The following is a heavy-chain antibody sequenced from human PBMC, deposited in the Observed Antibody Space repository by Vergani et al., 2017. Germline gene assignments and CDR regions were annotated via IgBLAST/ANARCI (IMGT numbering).Heavy chain of an antibody. CDR1: GLSIGSNSFY. CDR2: IYYSGNT. J-gene: IGHJ4*02. Sequence: QLQLPESGPGLVTPSETLSLSCNVSGLSIGSNSFYWGWIRQPPGKSLEWIATIYYSGNTFYNPSLKSRVSISVDTSKNQFSLKMTSLTAADTAVYYCARQGRVQRGGYYDNWGQGTLVTVSS. D-gene: IGHD1-1*01. V-gene: IGHV4-39*01. CDR3: ARQGRVQRGGYYDN.